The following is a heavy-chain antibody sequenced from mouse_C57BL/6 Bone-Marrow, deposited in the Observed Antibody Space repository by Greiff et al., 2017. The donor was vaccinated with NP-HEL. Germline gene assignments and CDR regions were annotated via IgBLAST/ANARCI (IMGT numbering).Heavy chain of an antibody. Sequence: DVQLVESGAELVRPGASVKLSCTASGFNIKDDYMHWVKQRPEQGLEWIGWIDPENGDTEYASKFQGKATITADTSSNTAYLQLSSLTSEDTAVYYCTTWDYYGSSPVGWGQGTTLTVSS. CDR2: IDPENGDT. CDR1: GFNIKDDY. D-gene: IGHD1-1*01. CDR3: TTWDYYGSSPVG. J-gene: IGHJ2*01. V-gene: IGHV14-4*01.